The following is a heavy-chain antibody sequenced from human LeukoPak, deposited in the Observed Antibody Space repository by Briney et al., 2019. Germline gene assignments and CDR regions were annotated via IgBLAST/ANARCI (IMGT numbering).Heavy chain of an antibody. Sequence: NPSETLSLTCTVSGGSISSYYWSWIRQPPGKGLEWIGYIYYSGSTNYNPSLKSRVTISVDTSKNQFSLKLSSVTAADTAVYYCASAYYYGSGSYSVYYMDVWGKGTTVTISS. CDR2: IYYSGST. D-gene: IGHD3-10*01. CDR1: GGSISSYY. J-gene: IGHJ6*03. V-gene: IGHV4-59*01. CDR3: ASAYYYGSGSYSVYYMDV.